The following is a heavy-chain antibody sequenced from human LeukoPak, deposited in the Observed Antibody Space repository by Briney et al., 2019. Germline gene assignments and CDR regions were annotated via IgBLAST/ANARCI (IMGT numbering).Heavy chain of an antibody. Sequence: GGSLRLSCAASGFIFSSHSMNWVRQAPGKGLEWVSFISSSSTYIYYADSVKGRFTISRDNAKNSLNLQMNSLRAEDTAVYYCARDAYSSSSLDYWGQGTLVTVSS. J-gene: IGHJ4*02. V-gene: IGHV3-21*01. CDR1: GFIFSSHS. D-gene: IGHD6-6*01. CDR2: ISSSSTYI. CDR3: ARDAYSSSSLDY.